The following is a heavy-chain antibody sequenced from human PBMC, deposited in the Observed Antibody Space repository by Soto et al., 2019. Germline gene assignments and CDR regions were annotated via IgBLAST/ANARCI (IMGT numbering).Heavy chain of an antibody. Sequence: GESLKISCAASGFTFSSYWMHWVRQAPGKGLVWVSRINSDGSSTSYADSVKGRFTISRDNAKNTLYLQMNSLRAEDTAVYYCARVPIPTYYDFWSGYFDYWGQGTLVTVSS. J-gene: IGHJ4*02. V-gene: IGHV3-74*01. D-gene: IGHD3-3*01. CDR3: ARVPIPTYYDFWSGYFDY. CDR2: INSDGSST. CDR1: GFTFSSYW.